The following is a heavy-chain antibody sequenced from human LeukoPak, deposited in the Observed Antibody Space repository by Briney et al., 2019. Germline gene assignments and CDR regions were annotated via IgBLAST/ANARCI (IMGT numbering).Heavy chain of an antibody. CDR1: GFTFISYG. CDR3: ATSLLVGGPRSGYFNS. Sequence: PGGSLRLSYAAAGFTFISYGMSWVRQAPGRWRELVSYISGSDGTIYYADSVEGRFTISSDNAKNSLFLQMNSLRAEDKAVYYCATSLLVGGPRSGYFNSWGQGTLVTVSS. J-gene: IGHJ4*02. V-gene: IGHV3-48*03. D-gene: IGHD1-26*01. CDR2: ISGSDGTI.